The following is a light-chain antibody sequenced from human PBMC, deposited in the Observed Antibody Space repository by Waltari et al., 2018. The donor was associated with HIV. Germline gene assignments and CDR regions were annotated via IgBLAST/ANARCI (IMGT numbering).Light chain of an antibody. J-gene: IGKJ4*01. CDR1: QYIEIF. CDR3: QQRRTFPPT. Sequence: EIVLTQSPATLSLSPGDRATISCSASQYIEIFLGRFQQKPGQPPRLLVYNGSKRATGIPARFTGSGSGTDFTLTISSLEPEDFAFYFCQQRRTFPPTFGGGTKVEIK. V-gene: IGKV3-11*01. CDR2: NGS.